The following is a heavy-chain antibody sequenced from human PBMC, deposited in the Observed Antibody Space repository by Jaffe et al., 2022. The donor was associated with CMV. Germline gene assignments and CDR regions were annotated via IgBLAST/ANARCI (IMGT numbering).Heavy chain of an antibody. J-gene: IGHJ2*01. Sequence: QVQLQESGPGLVKPSETLSLTCTVSGGSISSYYWSWIRQPPGKGLEWIGYIYYSGSTNYNPSLKSRVTISVDTSKNQFSLKLSSVTAADTAVYYCARDYGGNSALGYFDLWGRGTLVTVSS. D-gene: IGHD4-17*01. V-gene: IGHV4-59*01. CDR3: ARDYGGNSALGYFDL. CDR1: GGSISSYY. CDR2: IYYSGST.